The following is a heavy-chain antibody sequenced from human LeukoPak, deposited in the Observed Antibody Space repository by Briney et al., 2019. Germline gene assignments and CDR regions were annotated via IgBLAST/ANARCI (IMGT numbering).Heavy chain of an antibody. J-gene: IGHJ4*02. Sequence: GGSLRLSCAASGFTFSSFSMNWVRQAPGKGLEWVSYISSGSGTIYYADSVKGRFTISRDNAKNSLYLQMNSLRAEDTAVYYCARGEAMIVEVTFDYWGQGTLVTVSS. D-gene: IGHD3-22*01. CDR3: ARGEAMIVEVTFDY. CDR1: GFTFSSFS. CDR2: ISSGSGTI. V-gene: IGHV3-48*01.